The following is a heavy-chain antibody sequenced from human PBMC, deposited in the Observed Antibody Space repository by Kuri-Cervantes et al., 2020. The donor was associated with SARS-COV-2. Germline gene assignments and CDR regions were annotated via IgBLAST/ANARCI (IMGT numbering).Heavy chain of an antibody. D-gene: IGHD4-17*01. Sequence: GESLKISCAASGFTFSSYSMNWVRQAPGKGLEWVAVISYDGSNKYYADSVKGRFTISRDNSKNTLYLQMNSLRAEDTAVYYCAKDRRGYGDYEALDYWGQRTLVTVSS. V-gene: IGHV3-30*18. J-gene: IGHJ4*02. CDR1: GFTFSSYS. CDR3: AKDRRGYGDYEALDY. CDR2: ISYDGSNK.